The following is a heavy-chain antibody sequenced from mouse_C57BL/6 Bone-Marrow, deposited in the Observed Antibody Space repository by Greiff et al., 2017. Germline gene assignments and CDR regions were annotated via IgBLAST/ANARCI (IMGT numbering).Heavy chain of an antibody. D-gene: IGHD1-1*01. J-gene: IGHJ3*01. Sequence: VKVVESGAELARPGASVKLSCKASGYTFTSYGISWVKQRTGQGLEWIGEIYPRSGNTYYNEKFKGKATLTADKSSSTAYMELRSLTSEDSAVYFCARKVLRPAWFAYWGQGTLVTVSA. CDR1: GYTFTSYG. CDR3: ARKVLRPAWFAY. V-gene: IGHV1-81*01. CDR2: IYPRSGNT.